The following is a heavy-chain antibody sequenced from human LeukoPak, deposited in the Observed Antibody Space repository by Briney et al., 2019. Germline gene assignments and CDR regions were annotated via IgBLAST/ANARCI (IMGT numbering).Heavy chain of an antibody. CDR1: GGSISTSGYY. CDR2: IDSSGTA. V-gene: IGHV4-39*07. D-gene: IGHD6-19*01. CDR3: TRDRGQWLVDY. Sequence: SETLSLTCTVSGGSISTSGYYWGWIRQLPGKGLEYFASIDSSGTAYYNPSLQSRVTISADTSKNQFSLKLSSVTAADTAVYYCTRDRGQWLVDYWGQGTLVTVSS. J-gene: IGHJ4*02.